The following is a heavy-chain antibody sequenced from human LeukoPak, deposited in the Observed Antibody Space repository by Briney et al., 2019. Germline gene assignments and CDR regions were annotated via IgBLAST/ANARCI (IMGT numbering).Heavy chain of an antibody. V-gene: IGHV3-23*01. CDR1: GFTFSSYA. D-gene: IGHD2-21*02. CDR2: ISGSGGST. J-gene: IGHJ4*02. CDR3: AKDVDIVVVTASAFDY. Sequence: GGSLRLSCAASGFTFSSYAMSWVRQASGKGLEWVSAISGSGGSTYYADSVKGRFTISRDNSKNTLYLQMNSLRAEDTAVYYCAKDVDIVVVTASAFDYWGQGTLVTVSS.